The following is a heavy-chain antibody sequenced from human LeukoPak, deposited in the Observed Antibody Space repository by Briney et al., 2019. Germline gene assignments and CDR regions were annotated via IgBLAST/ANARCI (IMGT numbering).Heavy chain of an antibody. CDR1: GDSINSGGYF. CDR3: TRDGPRSSGYPDN. D-gene: IGHD3-22*01. CDR2: IYYSGST. J-gene: IGHJ4*02. V-gene: IGHV4-31*03. Sequence: SSETLSLTCTVSGDSINSGGYFWSWIRQHPGKGLEWIGYIYYSGSTYYNPSLKSRVTISVDTSKNQFSLKLSSVTAADTAVYYCTRDGPRSSGYPDNWGQGTLVTVSS.